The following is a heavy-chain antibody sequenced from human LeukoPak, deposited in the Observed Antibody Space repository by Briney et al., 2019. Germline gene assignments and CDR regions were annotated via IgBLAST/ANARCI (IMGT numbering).Heavy chain of an antibody. CDR1: GFTFSSYG. V-gene: IGHV3-30*02. CDR3: AKAPGRMVVVVPAAINY. Sequence: GGSLRLSCAASGFTFSSYGMHWVRQAPGKGLEWVAFIRYDGSNKYYADSVKGRFTISRDNSKNTLYLQMNSLRAEDTAVYYCAKAPGRMVVVVPAAINYWGQGTLVTVSS. CDR2: IRYDGSNK. D-gene: IGHD2-2*02. J-gene: IGHJ4*02.